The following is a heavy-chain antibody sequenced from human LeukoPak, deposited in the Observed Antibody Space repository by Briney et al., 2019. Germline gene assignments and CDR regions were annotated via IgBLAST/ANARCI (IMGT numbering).Heavy chain of an antibody. CDR1: GYTFTSYG. D-gene: IGHD6-19*01. Sequence: ASVKVSCKASGYTFTSYGISWVRQAPGQGLEWMGWISAYNGNTNYAQRLQGRVTMTTDTSTSTAYMELRSLRSDDTAVYYCAREPGSSGFVWFDPWGQGTLVTVSS. J-gene: IGHJ5*02. CDR2: ISAYNGNT. CDR3: AREPGSSGFVWFDP. V-gene: IGHV1-18*01.